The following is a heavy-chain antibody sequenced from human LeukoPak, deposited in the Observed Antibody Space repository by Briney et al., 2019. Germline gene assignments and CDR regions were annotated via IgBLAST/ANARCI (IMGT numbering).Heavy chain of an antibody. J-gene: IGHJ4*02. CDR3: ARVSGLGYFDY. CDR1: GYTFTDYY. V-gene: IGHV1-2*02. D-gene: IGHD2/OR15-2a*01. Sequence: ASVKVSFKSSGYTFTDYYMHWVRQAPGQGLEWMGWINPKTGGTNYAQKFQGRVTMTRDTSISTIRTAYMELSRLRSDDTAVCYCARVSGLGYFDYWGQGTLVTVSS. CDR2: INPKTGGT.